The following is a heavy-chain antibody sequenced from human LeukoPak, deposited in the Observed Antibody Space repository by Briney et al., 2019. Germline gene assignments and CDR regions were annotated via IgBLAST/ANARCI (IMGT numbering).Heavy chain of an antibody. Sequence: GESLEISCKGSGYSFTSYWIGWARQVRGKGLEGMGIIYPGDSDTIYSPSFQGQVTISADKSTTTAYLQWSSLKASHTAMYYCARQPRAAAGPYYFDYWGQGTLVTVSS. CDR3: ARQPRAAAGPYYFDY. J-gene: IGHJ4*02. D-gene: IGHD6-13*01. CDR2: IYPGDSDT. V-gene: IGHV5-51*01. CDR1: GYSFTSYW.